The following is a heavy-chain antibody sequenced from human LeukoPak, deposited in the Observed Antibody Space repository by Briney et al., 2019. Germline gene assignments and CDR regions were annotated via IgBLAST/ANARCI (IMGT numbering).Heavy chain of an antibody. Sequence: PGGFLRLSCAASGFTFSSNYMSWVRQAPGKGLEWVSVIYSGGSTYYADSVKGRFTISRDNSKTALYLQMNSLRAEDTAVYYCARHPTYYYYMDVWGKGTTVTISS. V-gene: IGHV3-53*01. CDR3: ARHPTYYYYMDV. CDR1: GFTFSSNY. CDR2: IYSGGST. J-gene: IGHJ6*03.